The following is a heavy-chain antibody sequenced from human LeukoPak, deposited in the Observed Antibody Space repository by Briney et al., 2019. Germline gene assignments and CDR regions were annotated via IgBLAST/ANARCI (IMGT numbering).Heavy chain of an antibody. CDR1: GFTFSSYA. V-gene: IGHV3-23*01. Sequence: PGGSLRLSCAASGFTFSSYAMSWVRQAPGKGLEWVSAISGSGGSTYYADSVKGRFTISRDHSNNTVYLQMNSLRAEDTAIYYCAVEMATINSFYQIDYWGQGTLVTVSS. CDR2: ISGSGGST. J-gene: IGHJ4*02. CDR3: AVEMATINSFYQIDY. D-gene: IGHD5-24*01.